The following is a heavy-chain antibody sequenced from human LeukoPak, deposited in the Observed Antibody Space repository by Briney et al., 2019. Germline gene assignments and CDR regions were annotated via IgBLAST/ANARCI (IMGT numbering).Heavy chain of an antibody. CDR2: ISGGGDLT. J-gene: IGHJ4*02. Sequence: TGGSLRLSCTASGFTFNNYVLSWVRQATGKGLEWVSAISGGGDLTYYADSVKGRFTISRDNSKNTLYLQMNSLRAEDTAVYYCAKDPRGGYSGSWYFDYWGQGTLVTVSS. CDR3: AKDPRGGYSGSWYFDY. V-gene: IGHV3-23*01. D-gene: IGHD1-26*01. CDR1: GFTFNNYV.